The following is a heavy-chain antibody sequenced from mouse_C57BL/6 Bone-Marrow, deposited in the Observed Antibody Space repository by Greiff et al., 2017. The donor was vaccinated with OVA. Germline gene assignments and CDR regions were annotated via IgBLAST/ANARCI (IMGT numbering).Heavy chain of an antibody. CDR2: IYPSDSET. Sequence: VQLQQPGAELVRPGSSVQLSCKASGYTFTSYWMDWVKQGPGPGLEWIGHIYPSDSETHYNQKFKDKATLTVDKSSSTAYMQLSSLTSEDSAIYYCARSYGSRNYAMDYWGQGTTVTVSS. CDR1: GYTFTSYW. J-gene: IGHJ4*01. V-gene: IGHV1-61*01. D-gene: IGHD1-1*01. CDR3: ARSYGSRNYAMDY.